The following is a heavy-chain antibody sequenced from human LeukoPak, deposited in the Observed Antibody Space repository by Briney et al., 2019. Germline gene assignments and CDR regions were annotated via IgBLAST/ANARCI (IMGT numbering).Heavy chain of an antibody. CDR1: GYTFTSYY. CDR2: INPSGGST. CDR3: AGEEGIAAAAAIYYYGMDV. Sequence: ASVKVSCKASGYTFTSYYMHWVRQAPGQGLEWMGIINPSGGSTSYAQKFPGRVTITADKSTSTAYMELSSLRSEDTAVYYCAGEEGIAAAAAIYYYGMDVWGQGTTVTVSS. V-gene: IGHV1-46*01. J-gene: IGHJ6*02. D-gene: IGHD6-13*01.